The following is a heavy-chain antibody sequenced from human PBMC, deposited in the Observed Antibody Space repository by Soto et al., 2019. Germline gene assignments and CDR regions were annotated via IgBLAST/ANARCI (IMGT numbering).Heavy chain of an antibody. J-gene: IGHJ5*02. Sequence: SETLSLTCTVSGGSMSSSNWWNWVRQPPGKGLEWIGETHHSGRTNYNPSLKSRVTIPVDKSKNHFSLKLSSVTAADTAVYYCARTPPATSLIWFDPWGRGTLVTVSS. CDR3: ARTPPATSLIWFDP. CDR2: THHSGRT. V-gene: IGHV4-4*02. CDR1: GGSMSSSNW. D-gene: IGHD2-2*01.